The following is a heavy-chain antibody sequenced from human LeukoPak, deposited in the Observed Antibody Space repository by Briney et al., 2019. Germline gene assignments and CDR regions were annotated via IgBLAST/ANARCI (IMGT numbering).Heavy chain of an antibody. CDR2: IYSGGST. CDR3: AREGVTSGYSSSSRSYYFDY. D-gene: IGHD6-13*01. CDR1: GFTVSSNY. Sequence: PGGSLRLSCAASGFTVSSNYMSWGRQAPGKGLEWVSVIYSGGSTYYTDSVKGRFTISRDNSKNTLYLQMNSLRAEDTAVYYCAREGVTSGYSSSSRSYYFDYWGQGTLVTVSS. J-gene: IGHJ4*02. V-gene: IGHV3-53*01.